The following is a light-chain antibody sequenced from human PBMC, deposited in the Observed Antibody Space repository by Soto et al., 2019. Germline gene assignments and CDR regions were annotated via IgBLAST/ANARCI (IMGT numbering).Light chain of an antibody. CDR2: DVS. V-gene: IGLV2-14*01. CDR1: SSDVGGYNY. CDR3: SSYTSSSTLLV. Sequence: QSVLTQPASVSGSPGQSITISCTGTSSDVGGYNYVSWYQQHPGKAPKLMIYDVSNRPSGVSNRFSGSKSGNTASLTISGLQAEDEADYYCSSYTSSSTLLVFGGWTQLTVL. J-gene: IGLJ2*01.